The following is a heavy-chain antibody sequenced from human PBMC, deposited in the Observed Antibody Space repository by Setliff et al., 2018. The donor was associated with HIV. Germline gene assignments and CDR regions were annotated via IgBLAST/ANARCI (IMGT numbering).Heavy chain of an antibody. CDR1: GASISSYY. J-gene: IGHJ4*02. Sequence: SETLSLTCTVSGASISSYYWNWFRQPAGKGLESLGRIYTSGNTNYNPSLKSRVTMSVDTSKNQFSLRLSSVTAADTAVYYCARDQKGYSYGYFDSWGQGTLVTVSS. D-gene: IGHD5-18*01. CDR2: IYTSGNT. V-gene: IGHV4-4*07. CDR3: ARDQKGYSYGYFDS.